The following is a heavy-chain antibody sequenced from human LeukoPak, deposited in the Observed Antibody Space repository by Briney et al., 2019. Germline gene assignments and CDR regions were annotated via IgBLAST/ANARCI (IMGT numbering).Heavy chain of an antibody. J-gene: IGHJ4*02. V-gene: IGHV3-48*03. CDR3: AKDMGPYYGSGAFDY. Sequence: PGGSLRLSCAASGFTFSSYEMNWVRQAPGKGLEWVSYISSSGSTIYYADSVKGRFTISRDNAKNSLYLQMNSLRAEDTALYYCAKDMGPYYGSGAFDYWGQGTLVTVSS. CDR2: ISSSGSTI. D-gene: IGHD3-10*01. CDR1: GFTFSSYE.